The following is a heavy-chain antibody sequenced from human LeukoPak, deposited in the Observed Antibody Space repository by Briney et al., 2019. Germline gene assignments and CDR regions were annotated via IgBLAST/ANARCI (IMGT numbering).Heavy chain of an antibody. D-gene: IGHD6-6*01. J-gene: IGHJ4*02. CDR1: GGSISSGDYY. V-gene: IGHV4-30-4*08. Sequence: PSETLSLTCTVSGGSISSGDYYWSWIRQPPGKGLEWIGYIYYSGSTYYNPSLKSRVTISVDTSKNQFSPKLSSVTAADTAVYYCARAEGGSSFKAFDYWGQGTLVTVSS. CDR2: IYYSGST. CDR3: ARAEGGSSFKAFDY.